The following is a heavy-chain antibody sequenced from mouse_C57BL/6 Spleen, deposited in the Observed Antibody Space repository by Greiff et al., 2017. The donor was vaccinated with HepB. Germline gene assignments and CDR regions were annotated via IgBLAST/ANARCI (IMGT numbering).Heavy chain of an antibody. V-gene: IGHV1-18*01. CDR2: INPNNGGT. Sequence: VQLQQSGPELVKPGASVKIPCKASGYTFTDYNMDWVKQSHGKSLEWIGDINPNNGGTIYNQKFKGKATLTVDKSSSTAYMELRSLTSEDTAVYYCARSDFYYYGSSPGFAYWGQGTLVTVSA. J-gene: IGHJ3*01. CDR1: GYTFTDYN. CDR3: ARSDFYYYGSSPGFAY. D-gene: IGHD1-1*01.